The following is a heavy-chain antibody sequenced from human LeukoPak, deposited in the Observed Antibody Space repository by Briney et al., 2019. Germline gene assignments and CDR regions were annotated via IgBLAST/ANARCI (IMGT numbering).Heavy chain of an antibody. CDR2: INTNTGNT. J-gene: IGHJ5*02. Sequence: ASVKVSCKTSGYTFTSYDISWVRQAPGQGPEWLGWINTNTGNTHYAQSLRDRVTLITDTSTSTAYMELRSLKSDDTAVYYCARGVSGVTPPWGQGTLVIVSS. D-gene: IGHD4-23*01. V-gene: IGHV1-18*01. CDR1: GYTFTSYD. CDR3: ARGVSGVTPP.